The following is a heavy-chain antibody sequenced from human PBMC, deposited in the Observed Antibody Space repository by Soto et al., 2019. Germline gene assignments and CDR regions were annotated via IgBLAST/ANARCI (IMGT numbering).Heavy chain of an antibody. Sequence: QLQLQESGSRLVKPSQTLSLTCAVSGGSISGGGFSWSWIRQPPGKGLEWIGYILHTGGTQYNPSLKSRVSMSVDKSKNQFSLQLTSVTAADTAVYYCARLQFGEGFHYWGQGALVTVSS. D-gene: IGHD3-10*01. CDR2: ILHTGGT. CDR1: GGSISGGGFS. J-gene: IGHJ4*02. CDR3: ARLQFGEGFHY. V-gene: IGHV4-30-2*01.